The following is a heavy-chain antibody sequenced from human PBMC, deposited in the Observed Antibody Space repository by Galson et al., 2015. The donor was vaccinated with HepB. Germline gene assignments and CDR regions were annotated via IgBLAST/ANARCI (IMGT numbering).Heavy chain of an antibody. V-gene: IGHV3-9*01. D-gene: IGHD3-22*01. Sequence: SLRLSCAASEFIFDDYAMHWVRQAPGKGLEWVSGISWNSGSIGYADSVKGRFTISRDNAKNSLYLQMNSLRAEDTALYYCAKDTSRYDYDSSGLFDCWGQGTLVTVSS. J-gene: IGHJ4*02. CDR3: AKDTSRYDYDSSGLFDC. CDR2: ISWNSGSI. CDR1: EFIFDDYA.